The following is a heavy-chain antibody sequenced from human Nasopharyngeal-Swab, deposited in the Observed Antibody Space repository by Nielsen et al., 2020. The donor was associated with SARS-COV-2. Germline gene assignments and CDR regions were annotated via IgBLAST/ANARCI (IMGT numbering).Heavy chain of an antibody. CDR1: GGSISSYY. Sequence: SETLSLTCTASGGSISSYYWSWIRQPPGEGLEWIGYIYYSGSTNYNPSLKSRVTISVDTSKNQFSLKLSSVTAADTAVYYCARISPSYYDILTGYYGYYYMDVWGKGTTVTVSS. J-gene: IGHJ6*03. CDR2: IYYSGST. CDR3: ARISPSYYDILTGYYGYYYMDV. V-gene: IGHV4-59*01. D-gene: IGHD3-9*01.